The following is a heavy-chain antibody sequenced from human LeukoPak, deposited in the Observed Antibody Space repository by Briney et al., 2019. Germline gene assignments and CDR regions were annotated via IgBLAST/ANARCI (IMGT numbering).Heavy chain of an antibody. CDR2: ISSSSSYI. J-gene: IGHJ5*02. V-gene: IGHV3-21*01. CDR3: AREPQGTGIGFDP. CDR1: GFTFSSYS. Sequence: PGGSLRLSCAASGFTFSSYSMNWVRQAPGKGLEWVSSISSSSSYIYYADSVKGRFTISRDNAKNSLYLQMNSLRAEDTAVYYCAREPQGTGIGFDPWGQGTLVTVSS. D-gene: IGHD1-1*01.